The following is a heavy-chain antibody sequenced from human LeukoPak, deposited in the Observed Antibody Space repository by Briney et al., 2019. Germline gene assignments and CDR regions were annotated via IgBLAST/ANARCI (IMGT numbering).Heavy chain of an antibody. CDR2: ISYDGTNK. J-gene: IGHJ4*02. D-gene: IGHD3-3*01. V-gene: IGHV3-30*18. CDR3: AKSRSEDKSGYFDY. CDR1: GFTFSSYG. Sequence: AGSLSLSCAASGFTFSSYGMNWVRQAPGKGLGWVTVISYDGTNKYYADSVKGRFTISRDNSKNTLYLQMNSLRTEDTAVYYCAKSRSEDKSGYFDYWGQGTLVTVSS.